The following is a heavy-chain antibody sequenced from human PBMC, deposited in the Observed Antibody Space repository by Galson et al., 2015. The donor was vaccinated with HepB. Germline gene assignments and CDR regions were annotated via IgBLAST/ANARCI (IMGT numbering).Heavy chain of an antibody. V-gene: IGHV1-46*01. CDR3: ARGDIVVVPAARSEFNRRDYYYYYGMDV. Sequence: SVKVSCKASGYTFTSYYMHWVRQAPGQGLEWMGIINPSGGSTSYAQKFQGRVTMTRDTSTSTVYMELSSLRSEDTAVYYCARGDIVVVPAARSEFNRRDYYYYYGMDVWGQGTTVTVSS. D-gene: IGHD2-2*01. CDR1: GYTFTSYY. J-gene: IGHJ6*02. CDR2: INPSGGST.